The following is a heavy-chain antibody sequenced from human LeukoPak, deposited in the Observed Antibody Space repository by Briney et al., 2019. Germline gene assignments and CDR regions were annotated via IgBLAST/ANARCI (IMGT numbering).Heavy chain of an antibody. CDR1: GGAFSSYA. CDR2: IIPILDIA. J-gene: IGHJ4*02. V-gene: IGHV1-69*04. Sequence: GASVKVSCKASGGAFSSYAISWVRQAPGQGLEWMGRIIPILDIANYAQKFQGRVTISADKSTSTAYMELSSLRSEDTAVYYCARENTFGGVIVILYDYWGQGTLVTVSS. D-gene: IGHD3-16*02. CDR3: ARENTFGGVIVILYDY.